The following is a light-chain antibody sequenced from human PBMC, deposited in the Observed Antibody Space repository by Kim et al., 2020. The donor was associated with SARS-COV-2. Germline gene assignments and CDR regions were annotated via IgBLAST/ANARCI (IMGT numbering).Light chain of an antibody. CDR2: GAS. Sequence: EIVMTQSPTTLSVSPGERATLSCRASETVGRNLAWYQQKPGQAPRLLIYGASTRATDIPARFTGSGSGTEFTLTIGSLQSEDFAVYYCQQYDNWPPSRYTFGQGTKLE. V-gene: IGKV3-15*01. CDR1: ETVGRN. CDR3: QQYDNWPPSRYT. J-gene: IGKJ2*01.